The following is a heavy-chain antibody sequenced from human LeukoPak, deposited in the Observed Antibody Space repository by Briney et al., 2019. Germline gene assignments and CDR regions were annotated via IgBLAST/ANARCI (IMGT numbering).Heavy chain of an antibody. V-gene: IGHV1-8*01. J-gene: IGHJ4*02. D-gene: IGHD5-18*01. Sequence: ASVKVSCKASGYTFTSYDINWVRQATGQGLEWMGWMNPNSGNTGYAQKFQGRVTMTRDTSTSTVYMELSSLRSDDTAVYYCARGGAYTYGYYWGQGTLVTVSS. CDR1: GYTFTSYD. CDR2: MNPNSGNT. CDR3: ARGGAYTYGYY.